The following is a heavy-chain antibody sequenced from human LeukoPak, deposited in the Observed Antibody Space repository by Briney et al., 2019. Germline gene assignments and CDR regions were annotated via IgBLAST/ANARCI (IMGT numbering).Heavy chain of an antibody. Sequence: SVKVSCKASGGTFSSYAISWVRQAPGQGLEWMGRIIPILGIPNYAQKFQGRVTITADKSTTTAYMELSSLRSEDTAVYYCAAEAIVVVTARDYWYFDLWGRGTLVTVSS. V-gene: IGHV1-69*04. CDR3: AAEAIVVVTARDYWYFDL. D-gene: IGHD2-21*02. CDR1: GGTFSSYA. CDR2: IIPILGIP. J-gene: IGHJ2*01.